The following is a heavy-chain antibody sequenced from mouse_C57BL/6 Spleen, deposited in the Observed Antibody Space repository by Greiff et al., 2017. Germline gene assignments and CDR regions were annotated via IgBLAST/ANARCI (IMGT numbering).Heavy chain of an antibody. CDR2: IHPSDSDT. V-gene: IGHV1-74*01. Sequence: QVQLQQPGAELVKPGASVKVSCKASGYTFTSYWMHWVKQRPGQGLEWIGRIHPSDSDTNYNQKFKGKATLTVDKSSSTAYMQLSSLTSEDSAVYSCAIEGATGGGNLLFDYWGQGTTLTVSS. J-gene: IGHJ2*01. CDR3: AIEGATGGGNLLFDY. D-gene: IGHD2-10*01. CDR1: GYTFTSYW.